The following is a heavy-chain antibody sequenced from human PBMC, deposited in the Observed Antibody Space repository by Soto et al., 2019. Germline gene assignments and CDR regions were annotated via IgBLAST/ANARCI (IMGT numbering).Heavy chain of an antibody. CDR2: IIPIFGTA. V-gene: IGHV1-69*13. D-gene: IGHD5-12*01. CDR3: ARDPRDMATILGYYGMDV. CDR1: GGTFSSYA. Sequence: SVKVSGKASGGTFSSYAISWVRQAPGQGLEWMGGIIPIFGTANYAQKFQGRVTITADESTSTAYMELSSLRSEDTAVYYRARDPRDMATILGYYGMDVWGQGTTVTVSS. J-gene: IGHJ6*02.